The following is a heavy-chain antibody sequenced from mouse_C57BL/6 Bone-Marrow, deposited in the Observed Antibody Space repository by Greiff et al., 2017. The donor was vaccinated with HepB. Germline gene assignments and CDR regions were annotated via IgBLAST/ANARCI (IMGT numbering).Heavy chain of an antibody. Sequence: VQLKESGAELVRPGASVKLSCTASGFNIKDDYMHWVKQRPEQGLEWIGWIDPENGDTESASKFQGKATITADTSSNTAYLQLSSLTSEDTAVYYCTGAFYYDYCYAMDYWGQGTSVTVSS. CDR3: TGAFYYDYCYAMDY. CDR1: GFNIKDDY. CDR2: IDPENGDT. J-gene: IGHJ4*01. V-gene: IGHV14-4*01. D-gene: IGHD2-4*01.